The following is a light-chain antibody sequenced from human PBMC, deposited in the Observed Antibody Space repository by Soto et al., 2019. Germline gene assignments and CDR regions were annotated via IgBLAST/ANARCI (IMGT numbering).Light chain of an antibody. CDR2: GNR. CDR1: SSNLGAGYD. V-gene: IGLV1-40*01. J-gene: IGLJ3*02. Sequence: QSVLTQPPSVSGAPGQRVTIPCTGNSSNLGAGYDVHWYQQLPGTAPKLVIYGNRNRPSGVPERFSGSTSGTSASLAITGLQAEYEGDYYCQAYDYSLTASVFGGGTKLTVL. CDR3: QAYDYSLTASV.